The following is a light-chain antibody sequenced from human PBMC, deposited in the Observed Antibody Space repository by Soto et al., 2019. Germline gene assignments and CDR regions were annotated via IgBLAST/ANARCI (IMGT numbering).Light chain of an antibody. CDR3: QQRSNWPIT. Sequence: ESVLTQSPGTLSLSPGERATLSCRASQSITTGYLAWYQQKPGQAPRLLMYGVSIRATGIPDRFSGSGSGTDFTLTINSLEPEDFAVYYCQQRSNWPITFGQGTRLEIK. J-gene: IGKJ5*01. CDR1: QSITTGY. CDR2: GVS. V-gene: IGKV3D-20*02.